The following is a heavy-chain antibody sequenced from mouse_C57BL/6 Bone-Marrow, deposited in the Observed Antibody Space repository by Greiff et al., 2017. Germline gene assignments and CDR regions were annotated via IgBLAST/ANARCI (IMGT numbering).Heavy chain of an antibody. Sequence: DVHLVESGGGLVQPGGSLKLSCAASGFTFSSYDMSWVRQTPEKRLEWVATISDGGSYSYYPDNVKGRFTISRDNAKNNLYLQMIHLKSEDTAMYYCAREDYYEPCDDWGQGTTLTVSS. CDR1: GFTFSSYD. CDR3: AREDYYEPCDD. V-gene: IGHV5-4*01. CDR2: ISDGGSYS. D-gene: IGHD2-4*01. J-gene: IGHJ2*01.